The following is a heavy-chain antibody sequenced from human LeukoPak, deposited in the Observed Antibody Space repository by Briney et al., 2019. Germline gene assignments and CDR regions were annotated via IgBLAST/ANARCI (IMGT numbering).Heavy chain of an antibody. CDR1: GFTFRSYE. CDR2: ISPSGSTM. J-gene: IGHJ6*02. Sequence: GGSLRLSCAASGFTFRSYEMTWVRQAPGRGLEWLSYISPSGSTMSYADSVKGRFTISRDSAKNSLYLQMDSLRAEGTAVYYCARLSYFGSTVYGMDVWGQGTTVTVSS. CDR3: ARLSYFGSTVYGMDV. D-gene: IGHD3-10*01. V-gene: IGHV3-48*03.